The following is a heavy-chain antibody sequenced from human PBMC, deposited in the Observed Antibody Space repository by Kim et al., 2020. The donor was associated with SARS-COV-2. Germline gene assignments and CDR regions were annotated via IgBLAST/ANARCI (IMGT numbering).Heavy chain of an antibody. Sequence: SVKVSCRASGFTFSSSAIQWVRQARGQRLEWIGWIVVGTDDTNYAQDLQERVTITRDMSTSTAFMELRNLRSEDMAVYYCAAASWRLCTGGSCQLETWGQGTLVTVSS. CDR3: AAASWRLCTGGSCQLET. CDR2: IVVGTDDT. CDR1: GFTFSSSA. V-gene: IGHV1-58*02. D-gene: IGHD2-15*01. J-gene: IGHJ5*02.